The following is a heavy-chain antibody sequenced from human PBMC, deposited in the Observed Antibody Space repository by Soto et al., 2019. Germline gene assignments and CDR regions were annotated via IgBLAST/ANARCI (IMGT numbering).Heavy chain of an antibody. CDR1: GYTFTSYG. V-gene: IGHV1-18*01. Sequence: QVQLVQSGAEVKKPGASVKVSCKASGYTFTSYGISWVRQAPGQGLEWMGWISAYNGNTNYAQKLQGRVTMTTDTATSTAEMELRSLRSDDTAVDYCARAGSYYNDGSGPRDYWGQGTLVTVSS. CDR2: ISAYNGNT. D-gene: IGHD3-22*01. CDR3: ARAGSYYNDGSGPRDY. J-gene: IGHJ4*02.